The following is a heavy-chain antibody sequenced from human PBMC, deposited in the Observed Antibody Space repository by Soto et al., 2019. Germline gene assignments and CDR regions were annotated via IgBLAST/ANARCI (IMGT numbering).Heavy chain of an antibody. Sequence: GESLKISCKGSGYSFTSYWIGWVRQMPGKGLEWMGIIYPGDSDTRYSPSFQGQVTISADKSISTAYLQWSSLKASDTAMYYCARHGLRSPYYYYYYMDVWGKGTTVTVSS. D-gene: IGHD1-26*01. V-gene: IGHV5-51*01. CDR2: IYPGDSDT. CDR3: ARHGLRSPYYYYYYMDV. J-gene: IGHJ6*03. CDR1: GYSFTSYW.